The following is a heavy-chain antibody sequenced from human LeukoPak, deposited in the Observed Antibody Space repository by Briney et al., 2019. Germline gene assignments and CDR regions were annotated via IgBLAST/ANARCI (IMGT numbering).Heavy chain of an antibody. CDR3: ASVNRMVRGVINYYYGIDV. J-gene: IGHJ6*02. CDR1: GYTFTSYG. D-gene: IGHD3-10*01. CDR2: ISAYNGNT. Sequence: ASVKVSCKASGYTFTSYGISWVRQAPGQGLEWMGWISAYNGNTNYAQKLQGRVTMTTDTSTSTAYMELRSLRSDDTAVYYCASVNRMVRGVINYYYGIDVWGQGTTVTVSS. V-gene: IGHV1-18*01.